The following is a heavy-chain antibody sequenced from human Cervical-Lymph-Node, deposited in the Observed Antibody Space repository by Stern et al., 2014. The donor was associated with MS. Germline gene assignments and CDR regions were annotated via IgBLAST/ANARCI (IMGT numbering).Heavy chain of an antibody. Sequence: VQLVESGPGLVKPSETLSLTCTVSGGSISSYYWRWIRQPPGQGMEWIGYIDYRGSPKYNTCLKCRVTISVDTSKNTFSLKLSPVTAADTALYYCARGSSVSGLIYYYSSGMAVWGQGTTVTVSS. V-gene: IGHV4-59*01. J-gene: IGHJ6*02. CDR3: ARGSSVSGLIYYYSSGMAV. CDR1: GGSISSYY. CDR2: IDYRGSP. D-gene: IGHD3/OR15-3a*01.